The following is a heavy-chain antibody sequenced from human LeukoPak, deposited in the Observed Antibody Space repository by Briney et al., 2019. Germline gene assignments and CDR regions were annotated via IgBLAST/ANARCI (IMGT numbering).Heavy chain of an antibody. Sequence: GGSLRLSCAASGFTFSDYYMSWIRQAPGKGLEWVSSISGSGDGTYYADSVKGRFTISRDNSKNTLDLQMNSLRAEDTAVYYCAKGIVGTTRFDSWGQGTLVTVSS. J-gene: IGHJ5*01. V-gene: IGHV3-23*01. D-gene: IGHD1-26*01. CDR3: AKGIVGTTRFDS. CDR2: ISGSGDGT. CDR1: GFTFSDYY.